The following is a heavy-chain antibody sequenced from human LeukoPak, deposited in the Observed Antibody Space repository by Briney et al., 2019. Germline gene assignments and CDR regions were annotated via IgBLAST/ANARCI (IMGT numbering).Heavy chain of an antibody. CDR2: IIPILGIA. CDR3: ARGYSSGPFDY. D-gene: IGHD6-19*01. V-gene: IGHV1-69*04. Sequence: AASVKVSCKASVGTFSSYAISWVRQAPGRGLEWMGRIIPILGIANYAQKFQGRVTITADKSTSTAYMELSSLRSEDTAVYYCARGYSSGPFDYWGQGTLVTVSS. J-gene: IGHJ4*02. CDR1: VGTFSSYA.